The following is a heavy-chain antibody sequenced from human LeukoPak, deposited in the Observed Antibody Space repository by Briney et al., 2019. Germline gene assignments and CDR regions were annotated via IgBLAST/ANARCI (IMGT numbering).Heavy chain of an antibody. CDR2: ISGSGDST. CDR3: GRGYSSSSWSLFDY. J-gene: IGHJ4*02. Sequence: GGSLRLSXAASGFTFSSYAMSWVRQAPGKGLEWVSAISGSGDSTYYADSVKGRFTISRDNSKNTLYLQMNSLRAEDTAVYYCGRGYSSSSWSLFDYWGQGTLVTVSS. CDR1: GFTFSSYA. V-gene: IGHV3-23*01. D-gene: IGHD6-6*01.